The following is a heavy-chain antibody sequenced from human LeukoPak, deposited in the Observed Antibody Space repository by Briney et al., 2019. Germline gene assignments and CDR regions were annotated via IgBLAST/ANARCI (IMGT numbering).Heavy chain of an antibody. J-gene: IGHJ6*03. CDR3: AKGRLMVRGVIHYMDV. V-gene: IGHV3-23*01. CDR2: IFPSGGEI. Sequence: GGSLRLSCAASGFTFSTFAMIWVRQPPGKGLEWVSSIFPSGGEIHYADSVRGRFTISRDNSKSTLSLQMNSLRAEDTAVYYCAKGRLMVRGVIHYMDVWGKGTTVTVSS. CDR1: GFTFSTFA. D-gene: IGHD3-10*01.